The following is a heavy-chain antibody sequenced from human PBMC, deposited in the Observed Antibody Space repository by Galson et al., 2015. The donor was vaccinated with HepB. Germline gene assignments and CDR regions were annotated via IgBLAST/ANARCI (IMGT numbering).Heavy chain of an antibody. CDR2: IYSGGST. V-gene: IGHV3-53*01. CDR3: ARTYGGNSFAFDI. D-gene: IGHD4-23*01. Sequence: SLRLSCAASGFTVSNNYISWVRQAPGKGLEWVSVIYSGGSTYYADSVRGRFTISADNYKNTLFLQMNSLRAEDTAVYFCARTYGGNSFAFDIWGRGTLVTVSS. J-gene: IGHJ4*02. CDR1: GFTVSNNY.